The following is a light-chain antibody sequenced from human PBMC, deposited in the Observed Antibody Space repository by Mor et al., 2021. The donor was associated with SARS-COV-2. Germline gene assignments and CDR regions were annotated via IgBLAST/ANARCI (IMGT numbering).Light chain of an antibody. J-gene: IGLJ1*01. CDR2: TNT. V-gene: IGLV1-44*01. CDR3: AVWDDNLNAFL. Sequence: LPGTAPKLLIYTNTQRPSRVPDRFSGSKSGTSASLAVSGLQPEDEAEYFCAVWDDNLNAFLFGTGTKVTVL.